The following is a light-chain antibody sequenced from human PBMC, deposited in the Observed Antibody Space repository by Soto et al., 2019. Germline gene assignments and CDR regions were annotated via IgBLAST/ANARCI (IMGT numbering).Light chain of an antibody. V-gene: IGLV2-14*01. CDR1: SSDVGGYNY. J-gene: IGLJ3*02. Sequence: QSALTQPASMSGSPGQSITISCTGTSSDVGGYNYVSWYQHHPVKAPKLIIYEVSNRPSGVSDRFSGSRSGNTASLTISGLQADEESDYYCISYTISSTWVFGGGTKLTVL. CDR3: ISYTISSTWV. CDR2: EVS.